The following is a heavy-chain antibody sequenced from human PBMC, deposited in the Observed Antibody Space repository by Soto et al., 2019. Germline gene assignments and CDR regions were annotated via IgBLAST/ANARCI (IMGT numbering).Heavy chain of an antibody. D-gene: IGHD6-13*01. CDR2: IKRDGSGG. V-gene: IGHV3-7*01. CDR3: ARDVSTGSSGWYFDAFDI. Sequence: QLVESGGGLVQPGGSLRLSCAASGFTFSNYWMTWVRQAPGKGLEWVANIKRDGSGGSYLDSVRGRFTVSRDNARNSLYLQMNSQRAEDTALYYCARDVSTGSSGWYFDAFDIWGQGKMVTVSS. CDR1: GFTFSNYW. J-gene: IGHJ3*02.